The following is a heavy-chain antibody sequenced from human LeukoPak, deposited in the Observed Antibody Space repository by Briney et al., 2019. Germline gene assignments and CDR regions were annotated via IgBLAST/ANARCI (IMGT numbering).Heavy chain of an antibody. CDR2: IYPGDSDT. Sequence: GESLKISCKGSGYSFTSYWIGWVRQMPGKGLEWMGIIYPGDSDTRYSPSFQGQVTISADKSISTAYLQWSSLKASDTAMYYCARLIAARPYYYYYYGMDVWGQGTTDTVSS. V-gene: IGHV5-51*01. D-gene: IGHD6-6*01. J-gene: IGHJ6*02. CDR1: GYSFTSYW. CDR3: ARLIAARPYYYYYYGMDV.